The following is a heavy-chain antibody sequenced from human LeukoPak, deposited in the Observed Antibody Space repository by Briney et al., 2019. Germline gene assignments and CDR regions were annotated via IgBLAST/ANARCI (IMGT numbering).Heavy chain of an antibody. CDR1: GGSISSRSYY. Sequence: SETLSLTSTVSGGSISSRSYYWGWILQPPGKGLEWIGSNSGSTYYNPSLQSRVTISVDTSKNQFSLKLNSVTAADTAVYYCARAADTAMGVDYWGQGTLVTVSS. V-gene: IGHV4-39*01. J-gene: IGHJ4*02. CDR3: ARAADTAMGVDY. D-gene: IGHD5-18*01. CDR2: NSGST.